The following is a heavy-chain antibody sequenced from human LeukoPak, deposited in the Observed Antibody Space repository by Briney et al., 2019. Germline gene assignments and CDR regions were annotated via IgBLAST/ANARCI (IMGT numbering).Heavy chain of an antibody. J-gene: IGHJ5*02. Sequence: GGSLRLSCVASGFSFSNAWMSWVRQAPGKGLEWVGRIKRKTDGETADYAAPVKGRFTIARDDSKNTVYLQMNSLKTEDTAVYYCTPHKTRAAADSVPFWDPWSQGTLVTVSA. V-gene: IGHV3-15*01. CDR3: TPHKTRAAADSVPFWDP. CDR1: GFSFSNAW. D-gene: IGHD6-13*01. CDR2: IKRKTDGETA.